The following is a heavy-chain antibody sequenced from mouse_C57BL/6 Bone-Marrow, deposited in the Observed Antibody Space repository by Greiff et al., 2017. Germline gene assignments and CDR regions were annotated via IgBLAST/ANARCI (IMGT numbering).Heavy chain of an antibody. J-gene: IGHJ3*01. CDR1: GYTFTSYW. CDR3: ARSTTVVAKAY. V-gene: IGHV1-74*01. CDR2: IHPSDSDT. Sequence: QVQLQQPGAELVKPGASVKVSCKASGYTFTSYWMHWVKQRPGQGLEWIGRIHPSDSDTNYNQKFKGKATLTVDKSSSTAYMQRSSLPCEDSVVYYCARSTTVVAKAYWGQGTLVTVSA. D-gene: IGHD1-1*01.